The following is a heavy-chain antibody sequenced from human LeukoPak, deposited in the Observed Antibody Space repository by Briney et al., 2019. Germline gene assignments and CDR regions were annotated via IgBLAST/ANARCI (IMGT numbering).Heavy chain of an antibody. CDR1: GYTFTSYG. CDR2: ISAYNGNT. D-gene: IGHD2-2*01. V-gene: IGHV1-18*01. J-gene: IGHJ4*02. CDR3: ARDTLGYCSSTSCYPRRDLDY. Sequence: ASVKVSCKASGYTFTSYGISWVRQAPGQGLEWMGRISAYNGNTNYAQKLQGRVTMTTDTSTSTAYMELRSLRSDDTAVCYCARDTLGYCSSTSCYPRRDLDYWGQGTLVTVSS.